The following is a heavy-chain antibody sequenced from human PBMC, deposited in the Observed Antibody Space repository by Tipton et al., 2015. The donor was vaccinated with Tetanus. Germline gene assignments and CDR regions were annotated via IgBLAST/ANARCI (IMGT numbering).Heavy chain of an antibody. Sequence: SLRLSCAASGFIFSSYGIHWVRQAPGKGLEWVAVSWYDGTDKYYADSVKGRFTISRGNSKNTLYLQMNSLRAEDTAVYYCAREADCSSGSCFSGDFDNWGQGTQVTVSS. CDR1: GFIFSSYG. V-gene: IGHV3-33*01. D-gene: IGHD2-15*01. J-gene: IGHJ4*02. CDR3: AREADCSSGSCFSGDFDN. CDR2: SWYDGTDK.